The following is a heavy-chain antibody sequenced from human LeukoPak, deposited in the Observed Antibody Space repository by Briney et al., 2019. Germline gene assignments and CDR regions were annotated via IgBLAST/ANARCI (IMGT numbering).Heavy chain of an antibody. CDR3: ASSIAVAGPLYFQH. Sequence: GGSLRLSCAASGFTVSSNSMSWVRQAPGKGLEWVSYISSSGSTIYYADSVKGRFTISRDNAKNSLYLQMNSLRAEDTAVYYCASSIAVAGPLYFQHWGQGTLVTVSS. J-gene: IGHJ1*01. CDR1: GFTVSSNS. CDR2: ISSSGSTI. V-gene: IGHV3-11*01. D-gene: IGHD6-19*01.